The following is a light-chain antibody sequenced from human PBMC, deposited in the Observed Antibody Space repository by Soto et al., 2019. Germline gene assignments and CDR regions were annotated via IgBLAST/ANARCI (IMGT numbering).Light chain of an antibody. Sequence: EILMTQSPATLAVSPGERAALSCRASQSVSSNFAWYQQKPGQAPRRLIYGASSRATGTPARFSGSGSGTAFTLTISSLQYEDFAVYYCHQYNNWPYTFGLGTKLEIK. V-gene: IGKV3-15*01. CDR1: QSVSSN. CDR2: GAS. CDR3: HQYNNWPYT. J-gene: IGKJ2*01.